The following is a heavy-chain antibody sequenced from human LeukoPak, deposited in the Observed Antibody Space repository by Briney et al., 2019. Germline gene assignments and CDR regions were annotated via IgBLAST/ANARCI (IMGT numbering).Heavy chain of an antibody. CDR3: ARSGLSGSYDY. Sequence: GGSLRLSCAASGFTFSTYSMNWVRQAPGKGLEWVSSISSGSSTIYYADSVKGRFTISRDNAKNSLYLQMNSLRAEDTAVYYCARSGLSGSYDYWGQGTLVTVSS. CDR2: ISSGSSTI. V-gene: IGHV3-48*01. J-gene: IGHJ4*02. CDR1: GFTFSTYS. D-gene: IGHD1-26*01.